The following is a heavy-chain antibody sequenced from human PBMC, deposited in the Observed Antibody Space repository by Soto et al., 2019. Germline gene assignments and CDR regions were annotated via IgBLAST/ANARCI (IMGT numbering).Heavy chain of an antibody. V-gene: IGHV4-30-4*01. Sequence: ASTCTVSGDSISTADYYWTWIRQPRGKGLEWIGYIYYSGNTYYIPSLKSRVTISVDTSKNQIALKLNSVTAADTAVYYCARGIYSTSSFFDSWGQGTLVT. CDR2: IYYSGNT. CDR3: ARGIYSTSSFFDS. D-gene: IGHD6-6*01. CDR1: GDSISTADYY. J-gene: IGHJ4*02.